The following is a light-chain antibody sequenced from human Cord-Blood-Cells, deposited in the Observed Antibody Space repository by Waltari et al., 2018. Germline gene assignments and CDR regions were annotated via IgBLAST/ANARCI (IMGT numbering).Light chain of an antibody. CDR1: QSVLYSSNNKNY. CDR2: WAS. CDR3: QQYYSTPYT. J-gene: IGKJ2*01. Sequence: DIVMTQSPDSLAVSLGERATINCKSSQSVLYSSNNKNYLAWYQQKPGQPPQLPIYWASTQESGVPDRCSGSGSGTDFTLTISSLQAEDVAVYYCQQYYSTPYTFGQGTKLEIK. V-gene: IGKV4-1*01.